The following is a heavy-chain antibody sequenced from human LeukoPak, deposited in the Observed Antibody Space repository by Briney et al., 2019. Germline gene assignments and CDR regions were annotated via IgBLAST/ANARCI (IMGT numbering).Heavy chain of an antibody. CDR2: IYHSGST. D-gene: IGHD6-19*01. J-gene: IGHJ4*02. CDR1: GYSISSGYY. V-gene: IGHV4-38-2*01. Sequence: PSETLSLTCAVSGYSISSGYYWGWIRQPPGKGLEWIGSIYHSGSTYYNPSLKSRVTISVDTSKNQFSLKLSSVTAADTAVYYCARVLYSSGWYFDYWGQGILVTVSS. CDR3: ARVLYSSGWYFDY.